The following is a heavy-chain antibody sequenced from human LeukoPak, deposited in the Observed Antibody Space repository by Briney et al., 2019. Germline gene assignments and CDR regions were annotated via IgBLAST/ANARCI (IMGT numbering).Heavy chain of an antibody. V-gene: IGHV3-30-3*01. J-gene: IGHJ4*02. CDR1: GFTFSTYA. Sequence: GGSLRLSCVASGFTFSTYAMHWVRQAPGKGLEWVTVISHDGNNKNYADSAKGRFTISRDNSKNTLYLQMNSLRADDTAVYYCAKDSHMALDYWGQGALVTVSS. D-gene: IGHD5-24*01. CDR2: ISHDGNNK. CDR3: AKDSHMALDY.